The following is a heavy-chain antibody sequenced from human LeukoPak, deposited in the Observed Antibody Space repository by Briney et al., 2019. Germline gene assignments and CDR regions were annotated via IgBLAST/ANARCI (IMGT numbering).Heavy chain of an antibody. CDR3: ARTRRLGIYSSSWYPFDY. J-gene: IGHJ4*02. CDR1: GFTVSSNY. V-gene: IGHV3-53*01. D-gene: IGHD6-13*01. Sequence: PGGSLRLSCAASGFTVSSNYMSWVRQAPGKGLEWVSVIYSGGSTYYADSVKGRFTISRDNSKNTLYLQMNSLRAEDTAVYYCARTRRLGIYSSSWYPFDYWGQGTLVTVSS. CDR2: IYSGGST.